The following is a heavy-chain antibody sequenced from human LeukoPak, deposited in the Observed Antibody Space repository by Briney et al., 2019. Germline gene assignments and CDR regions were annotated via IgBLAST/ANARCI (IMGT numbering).Heavy chain of an antibody. D-gene: IGHD3-9*01. CDR3: AKEAYDILTGYYPFVY. J-gene: IGHJ4*02. Sequence: GGSLRLSCAASGFTFSSYAMSWVRQAPGKGLEWVSAISGSGGSTYYAESVKGRFTISRDNSKNTLYLQMNSLRAEDTAVYYCAKEAYDILTGYYPFVYWGQGTLVPVSS. CDR2: ISGSGGST. V-gene: IGHV3-23*01. CDR1: GFTFSSYA.